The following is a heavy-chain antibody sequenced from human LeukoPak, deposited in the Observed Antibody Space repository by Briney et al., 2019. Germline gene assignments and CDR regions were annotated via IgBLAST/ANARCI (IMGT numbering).Heavy chain of an antibody. Sequence: PGGSLRLSCASSGFTFDDYAMHWVRQAPGKGLEWVSSISRNGGTIDYADSVKGRFTISRDNSKKTLYLQMNSLRVEDTAVYYCARGDGYNDAEYLQHWGQGTLVTVSS. V-gene: IGHV3-9*01. D-gene: IGHD5-24*01. CDR3: ARGDGYNDAEYLQH. CDR1: GFTFDDYA. J-gene: IGHJ1*01. CDR2: ISRNGGTI.